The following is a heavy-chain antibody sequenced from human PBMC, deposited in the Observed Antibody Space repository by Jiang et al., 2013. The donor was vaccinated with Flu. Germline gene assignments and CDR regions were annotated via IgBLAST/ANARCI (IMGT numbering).Heavy chain of an antibody. D-gene: IGHD2-8*01. V-gene: IGHV1-69*04. CDR2: IIPILGIA. CDR3: ARDRAPRYCTNGVCYERQNWFDP. CDR1: GGTFSSYA. J-gene: IGHJ5*02. Sequence: GAEVKKPGSSVKVSCKASGGTFSSYAISWVRQAPGQGLEWMGRIIPILGIANYAQKFQGRVTITADKSTSTAYMELSSLRSEDTAVYYCARDRAPRYCTNGVCYERQNWFDPWGQGTLVTVSS.